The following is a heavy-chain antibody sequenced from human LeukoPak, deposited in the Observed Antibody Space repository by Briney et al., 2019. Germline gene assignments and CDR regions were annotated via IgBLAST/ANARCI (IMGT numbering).Heavy chain of an antibody. CDR1: GASIASGTSY. D-gene: IGHD3-10*01. CDR2: IYYSGNT. J-gene: IGHJ4*02. V-gene: IGHV4-39*07. CDR3: ARVLYGSGSYYNLDY. Sequence: SETLSLTCTVSGASIASGTSYWDWIRQPPGKELEWIGSIYYSGNTYYKSSLKSRLTISVDMSKNQFSLKLSSVTAADTAVYYCARVLYGSGSYYNLDYWGQGTLVTVSS.